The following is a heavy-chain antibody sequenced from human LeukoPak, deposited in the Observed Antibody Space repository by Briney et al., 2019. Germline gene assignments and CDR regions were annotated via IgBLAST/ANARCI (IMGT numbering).Heavy chain of an antibody. CDR1: GGSISSGSYY. D-gene: IGHD6-19*01. CDR2: IYTSGST. Sequence: SETLSLTCTVAGGSISSGSYYWSWIRQPAGKGLEWIGRIYTSGSTNYNPSLKSRVTMSVDTSKNRFSLKLSSVTAADTAVYYCARGLSGAGTGYYMDVWGKGTTVTVSS. CDR3: ARGLSGAGTGYYMDV. J-gene: IGHJ6*03. V-gene: IGHV4-61*02.